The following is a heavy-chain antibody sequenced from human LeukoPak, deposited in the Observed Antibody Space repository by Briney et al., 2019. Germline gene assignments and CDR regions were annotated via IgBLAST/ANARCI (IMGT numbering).Heavy chain of an antibody. D-gene: IGHD4-17*01. CDR3: AKPSTWGATVTTYYFDY. J-gene: IGHJ4*02. Sequence: GGSLRLSRAASGFTFSSYAMSWVRQAPGKGLEWVSAISGSGGSTYYADSVKGRFTISRDNSKNTLYLQMNSLRAEDTAVYYCAKPSTWGATVTTYYFDYWGQGTLVTVSS. CDR1: GFTFSSYA. V-gene: IGHV3-23*01. CDR2: ISGSGGST.